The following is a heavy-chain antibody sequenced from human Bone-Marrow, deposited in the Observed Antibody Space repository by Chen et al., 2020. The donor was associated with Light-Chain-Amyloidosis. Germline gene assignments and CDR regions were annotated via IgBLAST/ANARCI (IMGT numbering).Heavy chain of an antibody. CDR2: ISSRSIYI. J-gene: IGHJ3*01. D-gene: IGHD2-8*02. CDR3: ARDEDCTVTGCPRGGDDGFDS. V-gene: IGHV3-21*01. CDR1: GFTFNHSS. Sequence: EVQLVESGGGLVKPGGSLRLSCAASGFTFNHSSMNWVRQAPGGGLEWVASISSRSIYIFYADSVRGRSTISRDNAKNSLYLQLNSLRAEDTAVYYCARDEDCTVTGCPRGGDDGFDSWGQGTMVTVSS.